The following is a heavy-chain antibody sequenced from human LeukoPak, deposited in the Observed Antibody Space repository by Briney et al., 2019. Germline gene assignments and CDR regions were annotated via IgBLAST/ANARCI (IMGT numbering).Heavy chain of an antibody. CDR2: IRYDGSNK. V-gene: IGHV3-30*02. J-gene: IGHJ4*02. D-gene: IGHD3-10*01. CDR3: AKEVLLWFGESGPDY. CDR1: GFTFGDYA. Sequence: PGGSLRLSCTASGFTFGDYAMSWFRQAPGKGLEWVAFIRYDGSNKYYADSVKGRFTISRDNSKNTLYLQMNSLRAEDTAVYYCAKEVLLWFGESGPDYWGQGTLVTVSS.